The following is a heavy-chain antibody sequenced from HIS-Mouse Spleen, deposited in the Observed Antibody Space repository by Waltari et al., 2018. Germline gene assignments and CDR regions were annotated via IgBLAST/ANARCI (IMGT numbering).Heavy chain of an antibody. CDR1: GGSISSSSYY. V-gene: IGHV4-39*07. D-gene: IGHD6-13*01. J-gene: IGHJ2*01. CDR2: LDYSGST. Sequence: QLQLQESGPGLVKPSETLSLTCTVSGGSISSSSYYWGWIRQPPGKGLEWIGSLDYSGSTDYNPSLKSRGNISVDTSKNQFYLKLSSVTAADTAVYYCAREIPYSSSWYDWYFDLWGRGTLVTVSS. CDR3: AREIPYSSSWYDWYFDL.